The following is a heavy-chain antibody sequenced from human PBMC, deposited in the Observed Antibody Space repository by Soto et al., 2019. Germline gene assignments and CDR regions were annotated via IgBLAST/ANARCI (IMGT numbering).Heavy chain of an antibody. CDR1: GGSISTSSYY. CDR2: IHYSGST. D-gene: IGHD3-16*02. V-gene: IGHV4-39*02. Sequence: QLQMQESGPGLVKPSETLTLTCSISGGSISTSSYYWGWIRQPPGKGLEWIGSIHYSGSTSYNPSLQSRVTMSADTSKNHFSLRLSTVTAADTAVYYCVVRLGKISSFDYWGQGTLVTVSS. CDR3: VVRLGKISSFDY. J-gene: IGHJ4*02.